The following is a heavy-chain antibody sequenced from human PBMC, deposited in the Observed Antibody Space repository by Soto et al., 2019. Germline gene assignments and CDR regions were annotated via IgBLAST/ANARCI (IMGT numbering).Heavy chain of an antibody. Sequence: SLRLSCEASGFIFSNSPLHWVRQAPGKGLEWVATISYDGDNRYNVDSVKGRFTISRDNSKNTLYLQMNSLGPDDTAVYYCTIVRVADSALDHWGQGTLVTVSS. CDR2: ISYDGDNR. J-gene: IGHJ4*02. CDR1: GFIFSNSP. V-gene: IGHV3-30-3*01. D-gene: IGHD3-10*02. CDR3: TIVRVADSALDH.